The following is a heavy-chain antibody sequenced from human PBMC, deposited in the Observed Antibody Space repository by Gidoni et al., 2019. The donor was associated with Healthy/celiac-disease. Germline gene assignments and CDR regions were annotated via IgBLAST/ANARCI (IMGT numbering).Heavy chain of an antibody. CDR3: ARDQNGDYGIVGAFDI. V-gene: IGHV1-2*02. Sequence: QVQLVQSGAEVKKPGASVKVSCMASGSTFTGYYMHWVRQAPGQGREWMGWINPNRGGTNYAQKFQGRVTMTRDTSISTAYMELSRLRSDDTDVYYCARDQNGDYGIVGAFDIWGQGTMVTVSS. J-gene: IGHJ3*02. D-gene: IGHD4-17*01. CDR2: INPNRGGT. CDR1: GSTFTGYY.